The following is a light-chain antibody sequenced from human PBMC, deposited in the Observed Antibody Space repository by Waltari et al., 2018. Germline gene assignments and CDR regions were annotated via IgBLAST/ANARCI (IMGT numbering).Light chain of an antibody. CDR3: AAWDDSLHGPV. J-gene: IGLJ2*01. CDR1: SSNIGTNT. CDR2: SNT. V-gene: IGLV1-44*01. Sequence: QSVLTHPPSASATPGQRVTISCSGSSSNIGTNTVKWYQQLPGTAPKLLIYSNTQRPSGVPDRFSGSKSGTSASLAISGLQSEDETDYYCAAWDDSLHGPVFGGGTKVTVL.